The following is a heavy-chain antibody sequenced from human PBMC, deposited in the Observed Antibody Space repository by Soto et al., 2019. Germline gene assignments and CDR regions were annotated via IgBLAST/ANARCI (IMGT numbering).Heavy chain of an antibody. Sequence: GGSLRLSCAASGFTFSNAWINWGRQAPGKGLEWVGRIKSKTDGGTTDYAEPVKGRFAISRDDSNNMVYLQMNSLKIEDTAVYYCTTDSYSTIIIVRFDYWGQGTLVTVSS. CDR1: GFTFSNAW. CDR2: IKSKTDGGTT. CDR3: TTDSYSTIIIVRFDY. J-gene: IGHJ4*01. V-gene: IGHV3-15*07. D-gene: IGHD3-22*01.